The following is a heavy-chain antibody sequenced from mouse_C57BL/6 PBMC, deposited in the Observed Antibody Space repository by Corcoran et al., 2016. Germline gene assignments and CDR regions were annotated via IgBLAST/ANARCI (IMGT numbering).Heavy chain of an antibody. V-gene: IGHV9-3*01. J-gene: IGHJ4*01. Sequence: QIQLVQSGPELKKPGETVKISCKASGYTFTTYGMSWVKQAPGKGLKWMGWINTYSGVPTYADDFKGRFAFSLETSASTAYLQINNLKNEDTATYFCARPAQATKAMDYWGQGTSVTVSS. CDR1: GYTFTTYG. CDR2: INTYSGVP. CDR3: ARPAQATKAMDY. D-gene: IGHD3-2*02.